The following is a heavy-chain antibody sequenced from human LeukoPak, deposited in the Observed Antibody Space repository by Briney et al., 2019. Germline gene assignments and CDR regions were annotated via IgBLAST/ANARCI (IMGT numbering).Heavy chain of an antibody. Sequence: SETLSLTCAVYGGSFSGYYWSWIRQPPGKGLEWIGEINHSGSTNYNPSLKSRVTISVDTSKNQFSLKLSSVTAADTAVYYCARVGAEANYYDSSGYLDYWGQGTLVTVSS. V-gene: IGHV4-34*01. J-gene: IGHJ4*02. D-gene: IGHD3-22*01. CDR3: ARVGAEANYYDSSGYLDY. CDR2: INHSGST. CDR1: GGSFSGYY.